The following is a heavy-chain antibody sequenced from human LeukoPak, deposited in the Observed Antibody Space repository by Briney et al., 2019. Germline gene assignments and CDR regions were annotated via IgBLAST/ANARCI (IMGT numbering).Heavy chain of an antibody. CDR2: IYPHDSDT. Sequence: GESLKISCQGSGYSFTTHWIGWVRQMPGKGLEWMGVIYPHDSDTKYSPSFQGQVTISVDKSTSTAYLQWISLKASDSGMYYCARVPSKRIQVSDDWSQGTLVTVSS. CDR1: GYSFTTHW. CDR3: ARVPSKRIQVSDD. V-gene: IGHV5-51*01. D-gene: IGHD1-14*01. J-gene: IGHJ4*02.